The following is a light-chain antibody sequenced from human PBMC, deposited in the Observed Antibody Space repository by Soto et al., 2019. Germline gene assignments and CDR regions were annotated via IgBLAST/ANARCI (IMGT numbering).Light chain of an antibody. V-gene: IGKV1-16*02. CDR1: QGIGNS. J-gene: IGKJ3*01. CDR2: GAS. CDR3: QQYYSYPYT. Sequence: DIQMTQSPSSLSASVGDTVTITCRASQGIGNSLGWFQQKPGKAPKSLVYGASTLQSGVPSKFSGSGSGTDFTLTISSLQPEDFATYYCQQYYSYPYTFGPGTKVDIK.